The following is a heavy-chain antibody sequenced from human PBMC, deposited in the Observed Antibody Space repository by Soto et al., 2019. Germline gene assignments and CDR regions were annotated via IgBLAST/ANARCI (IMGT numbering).Heavy chain of an antibody. V-gene: IGHV4-34*01. D-gene: IGHD1-26*01. J-gene: IGHJ4*02. CDR1: GGSFSGYY. CDR3: AREDGWELLDY. CDR2: IKHSGST. Sequence: QVQLQQWGAGLLKPSEALSLTCAVYGGSFSGYYWSWIRQPPGKGLERIGEIKHSGSTNYNPSLKSRVTISVDTYKNQFSLKLSSVTAADTAVYSCAREDGWELLDYWGQGTLVTVSS.